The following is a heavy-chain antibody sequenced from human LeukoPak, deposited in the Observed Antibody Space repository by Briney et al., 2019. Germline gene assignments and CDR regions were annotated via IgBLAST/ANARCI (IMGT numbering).Heavy chain of an antibody. V-gene: IGHV5-51*01. J-gene: IGHJ4*02. D-gene: IGHD3-3*01. Sequence: HGGSLQISCKGSGYRFTSYWIGWVRQMPGKGLEWMGIIYPGDSDTRYSPSFQGQVTISADKSISTAYLQWSSLKASDTAMYYCARVPGDFWSGSFDYWGQGTLVTVSS. CDR2: IYPGDSDT. CDR1: GYRFTSYW. CDR3: ARVPGDFWSGSFDY.